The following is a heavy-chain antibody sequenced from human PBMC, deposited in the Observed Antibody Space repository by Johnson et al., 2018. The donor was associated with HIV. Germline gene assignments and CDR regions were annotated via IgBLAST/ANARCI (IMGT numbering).Heavy chain of an antibody. CDR2: I. D-gene: IGHD3-22*01. Sequence: VQLVESGGGLVQPGRSLRLYCAASAFPFDDHALHWVRQTPGKGLQWFSIILKGRFSISRDNAKNSLYLQMNSLRAEDTAVYYCAREVHYDSSDYYERYAFDVWGQGTTVIVSS. J-gene: IGHJ3*01. CDR1: AFPFDDHA. CDR3: AREVHYDSSDYYERYAFDV. V-gene: IGHV3-9*01.